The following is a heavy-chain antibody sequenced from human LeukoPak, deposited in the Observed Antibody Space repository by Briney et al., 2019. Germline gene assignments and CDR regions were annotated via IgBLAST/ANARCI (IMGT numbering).Heavy chain of an antibody. V-gene: IGHV3-48*04. CDR1: GSTFRSHT. Sequence: GGSLRLSRAASGSTFRSHTMNWVRQAPGKGLEWISYISNTGSVIYCADSVKGRFTISRDNAKNSLYLQMNSLRAEDTAVYYCARNLPAADYWGQGTLVTVSS. CDR2: ISNTGSVI. CDR3: ARNLPAADY. D-gene: IGHD2-2*01. J-gene: IGHJ4*02.